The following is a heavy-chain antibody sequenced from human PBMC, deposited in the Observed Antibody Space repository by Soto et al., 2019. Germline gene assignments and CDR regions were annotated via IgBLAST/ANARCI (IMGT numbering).Heavy chain of an antibody. CDR1: GYTFTAFY. V-gene: IGHV1-2*02. Sequence: GSVKVCFKASGYTFTAFYLNLARQAPGQGLEWIGWVNPTNGVKKYTQKFHVRVTMTRYTSINTAYMDVSGLTSYDTALYYCTALGLDSWGEGTMFTGSS. J-gene: IGHJ5*02. D-gene: IGHD3-16*01. CDR3: TALGLDS. CDR2: VNPTNGVK.